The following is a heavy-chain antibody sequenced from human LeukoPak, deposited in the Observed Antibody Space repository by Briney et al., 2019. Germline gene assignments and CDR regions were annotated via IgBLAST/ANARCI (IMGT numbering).Heavy chain of an antibody. CDR2: IYYSRRT. Sequence: SETLSLTCTVSGGSISSSSYYWGWIRQPPGKGLEWIWCIYYSRRTYYNPSLKSRVTISADTSKNQFSLKLSSVTAADTAVYYCARAGGIAAASTHFDYWGQGTLVTVSS. CDR3: ARAGGIAAASTHFDY. V-gene: IGHV4-39*07. J-gene: IGHJ4*02. CDR1: GGSISSSSYY. D-gene: IGHD6-13*01.